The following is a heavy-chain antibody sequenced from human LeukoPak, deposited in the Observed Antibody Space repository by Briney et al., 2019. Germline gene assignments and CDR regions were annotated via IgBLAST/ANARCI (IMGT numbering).Heavy chain of an antibody. V-gene: IGHV3-23*01. D-gene: IGHD2-15*01. CDR1: GFTFSSYA. J-gene: IGHJ5*02. CDR3: AKWGRSLVVAARDWFDP. CDR2: ISGSGGST. Sequence: SGGSLRLSCAASGFTFSSYAMSWVRQAPGKGLEWVSAISGSGGSTYYADSVKGRFTISRDNSKNTLYLQMNSLRAEDTAVYYCAKWGRSLVVAARDWFDPWGQGTLVTVSS.